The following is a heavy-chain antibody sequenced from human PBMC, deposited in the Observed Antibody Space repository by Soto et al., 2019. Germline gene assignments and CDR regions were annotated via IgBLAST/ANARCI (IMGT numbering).Heavy chain of an antibody. CDR2: IDWDDDE. CDR1: GFSLNTNAMR. J-gene: IGHJ4*02. Sequence: SGPTLVNPTQTLTLTCSFSGFSLNTNAMRVSWIRQPPGRALEWLARIDWDDDEFYSSSLRTRLTISKDTSKNLVVLTMTNMDPVDTATYYCARSVAYHFDFWGPGTVVTVSS. D-gene: IGHD2-2*01. V-gene: IGHV2-70*04. CDR3: ARSVAYHFDF.